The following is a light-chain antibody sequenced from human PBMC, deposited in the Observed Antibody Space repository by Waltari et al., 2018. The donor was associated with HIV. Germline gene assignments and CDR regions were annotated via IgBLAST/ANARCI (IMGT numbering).Light chain of an antibody. V-gene: IGLV2-8*01. CDR2: EVT. CDR1: SSDIGAYTF. J-gene: IGLJ1*01. Sequence: QSALTQPPSASGSPGQSVTISCTGTSSDIGAYTFVSWYQHHPGKAPKLLLYEVTKRPSGVPDRFSGSKSDNTASLTVSGLQAEDEADYYCSSYAGSNTYVFGTGTKVTVL. CDR3: SSYAGSNTYV.